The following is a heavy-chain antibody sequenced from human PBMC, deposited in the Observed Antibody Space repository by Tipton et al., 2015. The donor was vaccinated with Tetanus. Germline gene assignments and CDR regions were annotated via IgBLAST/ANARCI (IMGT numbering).Heavy chain of an antibody. D-gene: IGHD3-10*01. CDR2: IYYSGST. J-gene: IGHJ6*02. CDR3: ARGARPGYCYYGMDV. CDR1: GGSVSSGSYY. V-gene: IGHV4-61*01. Sequence: TLSLTCTVSGGSVSSGSYYWSWIRQPPGKGLEWIGYIYYSGSTNYNPSLKSRVTISVDTAKNQFSLKLSSVTAADTAVYYCARGARPGYCYYGMDVWGQGTTVPVSS.